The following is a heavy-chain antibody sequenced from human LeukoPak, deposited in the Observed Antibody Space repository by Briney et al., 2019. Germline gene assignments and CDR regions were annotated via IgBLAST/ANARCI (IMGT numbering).Heavy chain of an antibody. J-gene: IGHJ5*02. CDR1: GFTFDDYA. Sequence: GGSLRLSCAASGFTFDDYAMHWVRQAPGKGLEWVSGISWNSGSIGYADSVKGRFTISRDNAKNSLYLQMNSLRAEDTALYYCAKDVSSGWYWSWFDPWGQGTLVTVSS. CDR2: ISWNSGSI. CDR3: AKDVSSGWYWSWFDP. D-gene: IGHD6-19*01. V-gene: IGHV3-9*01.